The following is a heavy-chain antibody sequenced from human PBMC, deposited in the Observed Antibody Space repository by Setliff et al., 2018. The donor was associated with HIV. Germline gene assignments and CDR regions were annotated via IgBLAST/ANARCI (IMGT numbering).Heavy chain of an antibody. V-gene: IGHV4-39*01. D-gene: IGHD6-19*01. CDR2: LFYNGNT. CDR3: ARQFRYPNRAVAGVDY. J-gene: IGHJ4*02. Sequence: SETLSLTCTVSGGSIGIRSYFWGWVRQPPGKGLELIGNLFYNGNTYYNPSLKSRVTISVDTSKNQFSLKLSSVTAADTAIYFCARQFRYPNRAVAGVDYWGQGTLVTVSS. CDR1: GGSIGIRSYF.